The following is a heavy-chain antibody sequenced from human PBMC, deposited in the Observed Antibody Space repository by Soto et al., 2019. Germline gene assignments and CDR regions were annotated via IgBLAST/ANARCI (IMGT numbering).Heavy chain of an antibody. CDR3: ARHYEHYYYYYMDV. D-gene: IGHD4-17*01. Sequence: GASVKVSCKASGYTFTSYDINWVRQAPGQGLEWMGWMNPNSGNTGYAQKFQGRVTMTRNTSISTAYMELSSLRSEDTAVYYCARHYEHYYYYYMDVWGKGTTVTVSS. CDR2: MNPNSGNT. CDR1: GYTFTSYD. J-gene: IGHJ6*03. V-gene: IGHV1-8*01.